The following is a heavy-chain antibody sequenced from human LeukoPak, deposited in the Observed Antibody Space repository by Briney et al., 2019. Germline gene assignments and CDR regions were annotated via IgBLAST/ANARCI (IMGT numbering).Heavy chain of an antibody. J-gene: IGHJ4*02. CDR1: GFTFSSYG. CDR3: AKDNYGSGSYYNDY. D-gene: IGHD3-10*01. V-gene: IGHV3-30*18. Sequence: TGGSLRLSCAAPGFTFSSYGMHWVRQAPGKGLEWVAVISYDGSNKYYADSVKGRFTISRDNSKNTLYLQMNSLRAEDTAVYYCAKDNYGSGSYYNDYWGQGTLVTVSS. CDR2: ISYDGSNK.